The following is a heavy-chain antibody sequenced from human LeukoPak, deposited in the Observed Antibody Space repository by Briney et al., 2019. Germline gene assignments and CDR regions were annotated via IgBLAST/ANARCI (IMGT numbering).Heavy chain of an antibody. Sequence: SETLSLTCTVSGDSFSSYFWSWIRQPAGKGLEWIGRMYTSGITNSNPSLKSRVTISVDTSKNQFSLKLSSVTAADTAVYYCARESALPFTMVRGVILSFFDYSGQGTLVTVSS. J-gene: IGHJ4*02. CDR2: MYTSGIT. CDR1: GDSFSSYF. V-gene: IGHV4-4*07. CDR3: ARESALPFTMVRGVILSFFDY. D-gene: IGHD3-10*01.